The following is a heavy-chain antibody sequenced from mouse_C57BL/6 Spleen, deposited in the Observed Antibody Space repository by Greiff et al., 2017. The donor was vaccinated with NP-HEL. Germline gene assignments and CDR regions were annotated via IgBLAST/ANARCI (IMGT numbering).Heavy chain of an antibody. Sequence: VQLKESGPELVKPGASVKIPCKASGYTFTDYNMDWVKQSHGKSLEWIGDINPNNGGTIYNQKFKGKATLTVDKSSSTAYMELRSLTSEDTAVYYCARWGFYYGSSYWYFDVWGTGTTVTVSS. CDR1: GYTFTDYN. V-gene: IGHV1-18*01. CDR3: ARWGFYYGSSYWYFDV. J-gene: IGHJ1*03. CDR2: INPNNGGT. D-gene: IGHD1-1*01.